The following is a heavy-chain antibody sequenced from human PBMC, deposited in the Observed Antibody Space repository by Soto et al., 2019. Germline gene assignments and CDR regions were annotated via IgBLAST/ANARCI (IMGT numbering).Heavy chain of an antibody. CDR2: IYYSGST. J-gene: IGHJ4*02. CDR3: ARANSGSYYRESFDY. Sequence: SETLSLTCTVSGGSISSYYWSWIRQPPGKGLEWIGYIYYSGSTNYNPSLKSRVTISVDTSKNQFSLKLSSVTAVDTAVYYCARANSGSYYRESFDYWGQGTLVTVST. D-gene: IGHD1-26*01. V-gene: IGHV4-59*01. CDR1: GGSISSYY.